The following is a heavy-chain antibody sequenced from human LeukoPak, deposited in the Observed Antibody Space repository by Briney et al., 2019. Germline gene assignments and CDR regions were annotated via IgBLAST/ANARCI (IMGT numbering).Heavy chain of an antibody. CDR2: IRYDGSDK. J-gene: IGHJ3*02. D-gene: IGHD4-17*01. CDR1: GFTFSSYG. CDR3: ARDMYGDYTVNDAFDI. V-gene: IGHV3-30*02. Sequence: PGGSLRLSCAASGFTFSSYGMHWVRQAPGKGLEWVAFIRYDGSDKYYADSVQGRFAISRDNSKNTLSLQMNNLRAEDTAVYYCARDMYGDYTVNDAFDIWGQGIMVTVSS.